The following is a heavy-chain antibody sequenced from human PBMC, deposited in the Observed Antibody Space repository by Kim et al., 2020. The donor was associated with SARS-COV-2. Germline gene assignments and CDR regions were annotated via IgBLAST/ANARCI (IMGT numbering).Heavy chain of an antibody. V-gene: IGHV1-18*01. D-gene: IGHD2-15*01. CDR3: ARASHAAYCGAGSCLRHARNWFDP. CDR1: GYTFTTYG. Sequence: ASVKVSCKASGYTFTTYGITWVRQAPGQGLQWMGWINPSNGNTNYGQKFQGRVTMTTDTFTSTAYMEVRSLRSDDTAVYYCARASHAAYCGAGSCLRHARNWFDPWGQGTLVTVSS. CDR2: INPSNGNT. J-gene: IGHJ5*02.